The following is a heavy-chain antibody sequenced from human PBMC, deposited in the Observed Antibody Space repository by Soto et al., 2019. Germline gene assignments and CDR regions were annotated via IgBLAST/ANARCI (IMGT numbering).Heavy chain of an antibody. V-gene: IGHV4-34*01. Sequence: QVQLQQWGAGLLKPSETLSLTCAVYGGSFSGYYWSWIRQPPGKGLEWIGEINHSGSTNYNPSLKRRVTISVDTSKNQFSLKLSSVTAADTAVYYCARAPIFWRPYYYYMDVWGKGTTVTVSS. J-gene: IGHJ6*03. D-gene: IGHD3-9*01. CDR2: INHSGST. CDR1: GGSFSGYY. CDR3: ARAPIFWRPYYYYMDV.